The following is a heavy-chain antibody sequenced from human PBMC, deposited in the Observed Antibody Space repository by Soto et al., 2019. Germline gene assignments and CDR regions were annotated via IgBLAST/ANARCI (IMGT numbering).Heavy chain of an antibody. D-gene: IGHD3-10*01. V-gene: IGHV4-34*01. Sequence: PSETLSLTCAVYGGSFIGYYCSLIRHAPFKWLEWIGEIYHSGSTNYNPSLKSRVTISVDKSKNQFSLKLSSVTAADTAVYYCARVIITMVRGVIYYYGMDVWGQGTTVTVSS. CDR3: ARVIITMVRGVIYYYGMDV. J-gene: IGHJ6*02. CDR2: IYHSGST. CDR1: GGSFIGYY.